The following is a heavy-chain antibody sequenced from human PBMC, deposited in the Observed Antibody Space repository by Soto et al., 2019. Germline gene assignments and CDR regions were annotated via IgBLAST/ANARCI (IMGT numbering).Heavy chain of an antibody. Sequence: VGSLRLSCAASGFTFSSYSMNWVRQAPWKGLEWVSSISSSSSYIYYADSVKGRFTISRDNAKNSLYLQMSSLRAEDTAVYYCARRSAYYYDSSGYYPYYYYGMEVWGQETTVTVSS. J-gene: IGHJ6*02. CDR3: ARRSAYYYDSSGYYPYYYYGMEV. CDR2: ISSSSSYI. V-gene: IGHV3-21*01. CDR1: GFTFSSYS. D-gene: IGHD3-22*01.